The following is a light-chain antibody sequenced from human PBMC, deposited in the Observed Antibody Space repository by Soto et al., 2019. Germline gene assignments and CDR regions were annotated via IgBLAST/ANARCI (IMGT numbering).Light chain of an antibody. CDR2: GAS. CDR3: QEYDVSPPWT. V-gene: IGKV3-20*01. J-gene: IGKJ1*01. CDR1: QSIGSGS. Sequence: EIVLTQSPGTLSLSPGERAALSCRASQSIGSGSLAWYQQRPGQAPRLLVYGASSRATGVPDRFSGSGSGTDFTLTISRLEPEDFAVYYCQEYDVSPPWTFGQGTKVEIK.